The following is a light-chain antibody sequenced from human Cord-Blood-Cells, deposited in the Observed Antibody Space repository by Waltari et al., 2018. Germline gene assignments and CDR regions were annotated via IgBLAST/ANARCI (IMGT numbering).Light chain of an antibody. CDR2: DVS. V-gene: IGLV2-14*03. CDR3: SSYTSSSTWV. Sequence: QSALTQPASVSGSPGQSITISCTGTSSDVGGYNYVSWYQQHPGKNPKLMIYDVSKRPSGFSSRFSGSKSGNTASLTISGLQAEDEADYYCSSYTSSSTWVFGGGTKLTVL. J-gene: IGLJ3*02. CDR1: SSDVGGYNY.